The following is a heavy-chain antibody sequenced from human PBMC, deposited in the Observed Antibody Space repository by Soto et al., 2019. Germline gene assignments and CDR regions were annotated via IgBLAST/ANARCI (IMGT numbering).Heavy chain of an antibody. J-gene: IGHJ1*01. D-gene: IGHD1-1*01. CDR2: IYRDGST. CDR1: GFTVSSDC. CDR3: ARDYSNNWEEYFQH. V-gene: IGHV3-66*01. Sequence: PGGSLRLSCAASGFTVSSDCMSWVRQPPGKGLEWVSVIYRDGSTYYADSVKGRFTISRDNSKNTVFLQMNSLRAEDTAVYYCARDYSNNWEEYFQHWGQGTLVTVSS.